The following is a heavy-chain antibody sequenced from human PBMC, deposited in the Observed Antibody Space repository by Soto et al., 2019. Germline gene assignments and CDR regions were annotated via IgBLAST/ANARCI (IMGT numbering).Heavy chain of an antibody. V-gene: IGHV4-59*01. CDR1: GGSISSYY. CDR3: ARLGVYDGGAFDI. CDR2: IYYSGST. D-gene: IGHD3-16*01. J-gene: IGHJ3*02. Sequence: SETLSLTCTVSGGSISSYYWSWIRQPPGKGLEWIGYIYYSGSTNYNPSLKSRVTISVDTSKNQFSLKLSSVTAADTAVYYCARLGVYDGGAFDIWGQGTMVTVSS.